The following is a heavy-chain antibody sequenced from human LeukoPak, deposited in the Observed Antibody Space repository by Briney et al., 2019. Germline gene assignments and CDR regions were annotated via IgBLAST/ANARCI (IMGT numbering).Heavy chain of an antibody. Sequence: PGGSLRLSCAASGFTFSDYYMSWIRQAPGKGLEWIGEINHSGSTNYNPSLKSRVTISVDTSKNQFSLKLSSVTAADTAVYYCARGQEGYSYGYDFDYWGRGTLVTVSS. CDR3: ARGQEGYSYGYDFDY. D-gene: IGHD5-18*01. CDR2: INHSGST. V-gene: IGHV4-34*01. J-gene: IGHJ4*02. CDR1: GFTFSDYY.